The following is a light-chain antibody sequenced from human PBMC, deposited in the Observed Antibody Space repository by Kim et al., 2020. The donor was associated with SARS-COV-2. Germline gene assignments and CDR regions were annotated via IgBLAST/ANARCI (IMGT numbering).Light chain of an antibody. V-gene: IGKV4-1*01. CDR2: WAS. Sequence: DIVMTQSPDSLAVSLGEWATINCKSSQSVLYSSNNKNYLAWYQQKPGQPPKLLIYWASIREFGVPDRFSGSGSGTDFTLTISSLQAEDVAVYYCQQYYSTPGTFGQGTKVDIK. J-gene: IGKJ1*01. CDR3: QQYYSTPGT. CDR1: QSVLYSSNNKNY.